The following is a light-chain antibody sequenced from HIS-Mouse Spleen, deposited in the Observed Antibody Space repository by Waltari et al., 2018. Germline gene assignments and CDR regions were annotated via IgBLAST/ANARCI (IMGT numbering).Light chain of an antibody. J-gene: IGLJ3*02. Sequence: SSELTQDPAVSVALGQTVRITCQGDSLRSYYASRYQQKPGQAPVLVIYGKNNRPSGITDRFSGSSSGNTASLTITGAQAEDEADYYCNSRDSSGNHLVFGGGTKLTVL. CDR3: NSRDSSGNHLV. CDR1: SLRSYY. V-gene: IGLV3-19*01. CDR2: GKN.